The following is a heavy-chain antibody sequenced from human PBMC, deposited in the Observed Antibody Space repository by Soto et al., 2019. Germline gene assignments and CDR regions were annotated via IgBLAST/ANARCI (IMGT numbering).Heavy chain of an antibody. CDR3: ARVSRRTPPSRYYYDSSGYYQGYFDY. J-gene: IGHJ4*02. D-gene: IGHD3-22*01. Sequence: SETLSLTCAVYGGSFSGYYWSWIRQPPGKGLEWIGEINHSGSTNYNPSLKSRVTISVDTSKNQFSLKLSSVTAADTAVYYCARVSRRTPPSRYYYDSSGYYQGYFDYWGQGALVTVYS. CDR1: GGSFSGYY. CDR2: INHSGST. V-gene: IGHV4-34*01.